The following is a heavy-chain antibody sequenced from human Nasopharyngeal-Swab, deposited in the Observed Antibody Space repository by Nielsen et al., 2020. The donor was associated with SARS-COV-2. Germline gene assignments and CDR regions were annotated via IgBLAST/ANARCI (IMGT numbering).Heavy chain of an antibody. V-gene: IGHV3-66*01. CDR3: ARGRKTGTTSYYFDY. J-gene: IGHJ4*02. Sequence: GEPLKISCAASGFTVSSNYMSWVRQAPGKGLEWVSVIYSGGSTYYADSVKGRFTISRDNSKNTLYLQMNSLRAEDTAVYYCARGRKTGTTSYYFDYWGQGTLVTVSS. D-gene: IGHD1-1*01. CDR2: IYSGGST. CDR1: GFTVSSNY.